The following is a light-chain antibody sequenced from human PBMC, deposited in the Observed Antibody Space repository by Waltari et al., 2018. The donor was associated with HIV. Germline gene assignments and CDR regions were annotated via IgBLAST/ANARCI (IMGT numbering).Light chain of an antibody. CDR1: QGISSY. J-gene: IGKJ5*01. V-gene: IGKV1-9*01. CDR3: QQLNSYPIT. Sequence: DIQLTQSPSFLSASVGDRVTITCRASQGISSYLAWYQHKPGKAPKLLIYAASALQSGVPSRFIGRGSGTVFTLTISSLQPEDFATYDCQQLNSYPITFGQGTRLEIK. CDR2: AAS.